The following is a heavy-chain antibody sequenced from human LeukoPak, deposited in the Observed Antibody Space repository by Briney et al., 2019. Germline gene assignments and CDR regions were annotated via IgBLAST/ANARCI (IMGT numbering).Heavy chain of an antibody. CDR2: INHNGNVN. V-gene: IGHV3-7*01. CDR1: GFTFSSYW. D-gene: IGHD6-13*01. Sequence: PGGSLRLSCAASGFTFSSYWMNWARQAPGKGLEWVASINHNGNVNYYVDSVKGRFTISRDNAKNSLYLQMNSLRAEDTAVYYCARDGVDSSSWHGYWGQGTLVTVSS. CDR3: ARDGVDSSSWHGY. J-gene: IGHJ4*02.